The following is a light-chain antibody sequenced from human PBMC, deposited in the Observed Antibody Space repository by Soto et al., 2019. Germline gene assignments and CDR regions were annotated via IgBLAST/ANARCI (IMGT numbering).Light chain of an antibody. CDR3: QQSYSTLAT. CDR2: AAS. V-gene: IGKV1-39*01. J-gene: IGKJ5*01. CDR1: QSISSY. Sequence: SQMTPSPSSLSASVAARVTITCRASQSISSYLNWYQQRLGKAPKLLIYAASSLQSGVPSRFSGSGSGTDFTLTISSLQPEDFATYYCQQSYSTLATFGQGTRLEIK.